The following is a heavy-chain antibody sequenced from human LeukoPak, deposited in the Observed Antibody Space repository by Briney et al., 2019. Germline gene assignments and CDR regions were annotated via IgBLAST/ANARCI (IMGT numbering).Heavy chain of an antibody. J-gene: IGHJ4*02. V-gene: IGHV1-69*01. CDR3: ATDYQTTGTTMYYFDY. D-gene: IGHD1-1*01. CDR2: IIPIFGTA. CDR1: GGTFSSYA. Sequence: EASVKVSCKASGGTFSSYAISWVRQAPGQGLEWMGGIIPIFGTANYAQKFQGRVTITADESTSTAYMELSSLRSEDTAVYYCATDYQTTGTTMYYFDYWGQGTLVTVSS.